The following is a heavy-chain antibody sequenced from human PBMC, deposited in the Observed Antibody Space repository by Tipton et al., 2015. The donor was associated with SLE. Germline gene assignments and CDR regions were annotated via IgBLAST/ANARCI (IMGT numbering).Heavy chain of an antibody. Sequence: SLRLSCAASGFTFGSYAMNWVRQAPGKGLEWVAVIYDGGSTRYYADSVRGRFTISRDNSKNTLYLQMDSLRAEDTAVYYCVKGSYDFWSGLPDVWGQGTTVIVSS. J-gene: IGHJ6*02. D-gene: IGHD3-3*01. CDR1: GFTFGSYA. CDR2: IYDGGSTR. V-gene: IGHV3-23*03. CDR3: VKGSYDFWSGLPDV.